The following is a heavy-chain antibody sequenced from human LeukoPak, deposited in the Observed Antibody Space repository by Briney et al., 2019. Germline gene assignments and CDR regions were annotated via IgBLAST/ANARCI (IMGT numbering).Heavy chain of an antibody. J-gene: IGHJ5*02. CDR3: ARLMIPHRCFDP. D-gene: IGHD3-16*01. V-gene: IGHV4-39*01. Sequence: SETLSLTCTVSGGSIRSSNYYWGWIRQPPGKGLEWIGSMYSGGSTYYNPSLKSRVTISIDTSKNQFSLKLSPATAADTAVYYCARLMIPHRCFDPWGQGTLVTVSS. CDR2: MYSGGST. CDR1: GGSIRSSNYY.